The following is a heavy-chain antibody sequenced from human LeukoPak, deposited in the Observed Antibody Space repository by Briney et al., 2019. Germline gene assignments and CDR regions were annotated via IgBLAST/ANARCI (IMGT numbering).Heavy chain of an antibody. CDR2: IDTDEGST. CDR1: GFTFSSYW. CDR3: ARDGSLPDY. V-gene: IGHV3-74*01. Sequence: VGSLRLSCAASGFTFSSYWMHWVRQAPGKGLVWVSRIDTDEGSTSYADSVKGRFTISRDNAKNTLYLQMNSLRAEDTAVYYCARDGSLPDYWGQGTLVTVSS. J-gene: IGHJ4*02.